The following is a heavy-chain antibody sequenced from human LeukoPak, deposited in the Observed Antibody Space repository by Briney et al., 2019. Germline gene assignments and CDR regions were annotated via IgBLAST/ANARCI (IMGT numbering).Heavy chain of an antibody. CDR1: GGSVSSGSYY. Sequence: SETLSLTCTVSGGSVSSGSYYWSWIRQPPGKGLERIGYIYYSGSTNYNPSLKSRATISVDTSKNQSSLKLSSVTAADTAVYYCARVEDCSSTSCYTFDYWGQGTLVTVSS. CDR3: ARVEDCSSTSCYTFDY. CDR2: IYYSGST. V-gene: IGHV4-61*01. D-gene: IGHD2-2*01. J-gene: IGHJ4*02.